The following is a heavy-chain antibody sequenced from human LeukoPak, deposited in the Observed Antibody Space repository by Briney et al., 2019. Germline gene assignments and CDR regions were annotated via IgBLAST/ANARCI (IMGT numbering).Heavy chain of an antibody. J-gene: IGHJ4*02. CDR1: VGSISMNYYC. Sequence: PSETLSLTCTVSVGSISMNYYCGGWIRQPPGKGLEWIGTISYSGSTDYNTSLKSRVTISVDTSKNQFSLRLSSTTAADTAVYFCARPGGCGSTSCFSHFDSWGQGTLVTVSS. CDR2: ISYSGST. CDR3: ARPGGCGSTSCFSHFDS. V-gene: IGHV4-39*01. D-gene: IGHD2-2*01.